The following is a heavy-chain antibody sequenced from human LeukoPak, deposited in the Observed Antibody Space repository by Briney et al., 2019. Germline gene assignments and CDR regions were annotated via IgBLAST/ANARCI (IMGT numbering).Heavy chain of an antibody. D-gene: IGHD3-9*01. CDR3: ARKNSEYDILTGYLYGRWFDP. Sequence: SETLSLTCTVSGGSISSGDYYWSWIRQPPGKGLEWLRDIYYSGSTYYNPSRKSRLTISVDTSKNQFSLKLSSVTAADTAVYYCARKNSEYDILTGYLYGRWFDPWGQGTLVTVSS. J-gene: IGHJ5*02. CDR1: GGSISSGDYY. CDR2: IYYSGST. V-gene: IGHV4-30-4*08.